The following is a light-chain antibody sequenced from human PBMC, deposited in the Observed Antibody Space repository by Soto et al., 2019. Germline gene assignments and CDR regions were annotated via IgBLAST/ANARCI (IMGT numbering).Light chain of an antibody. V-gene: IGLV2-14*01. CDR3: LSYTSSTTYV. CDR1: GSDVGGYNH. CDR2: DVT. J-gene: IGLJ1*01. Sequence: QSVLTQPASVSGSPGQSITISCTGTGSDVGGYNHVSWYQQHPGKAPKLMIYDVTNRPSGVSNRFSGSKSGSTASLIISGLQAEDEADYYCLSYTSSTTYVFGTGTKLTVL.